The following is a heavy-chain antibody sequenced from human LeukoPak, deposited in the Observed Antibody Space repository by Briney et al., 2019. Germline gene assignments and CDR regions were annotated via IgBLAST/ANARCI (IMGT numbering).Heavy chain of an antibody. CDR2: INPNSGGT. CDR3: ARVFIAAAGTDY. V-gene: IGHV1-2*02. J-gene: IGHJ4*02. D-gene: IGHD6-13*01. Sequence: ASVKVSCKASGYTFTGYYMHWVRQAPGQGLEWMGWINPNSGGTNYEQEFQGRVAMTRDTSISTAYMELSRLRSDDTAVYYCARVFIAAAGTDYWGQGTLVTVSS. CDR1: GYTFTGYY.